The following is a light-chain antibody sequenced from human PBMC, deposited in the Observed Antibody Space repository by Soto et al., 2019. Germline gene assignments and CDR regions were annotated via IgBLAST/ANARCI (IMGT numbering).Light chain of an antibody. CDR1: QSVSIY. V-gene: IGKV3-11*01. Sequence: EMVLTQSPATLSLSQGERATISCRASQSVSIYLAWYQQRPGQAPRLLIYDASYMAADIQARFSGSGSGTDFPLTINSLEPEDFAVYCCQQRYNWPPWTFGQGTKVQIK. CDR2: DAS. J-gene: IGKJ1*01. CDR3: QQRYNWPPWT.